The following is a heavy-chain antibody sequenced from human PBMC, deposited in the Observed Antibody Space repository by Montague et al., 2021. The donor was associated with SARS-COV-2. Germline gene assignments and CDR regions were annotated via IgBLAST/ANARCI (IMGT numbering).Heavy chain of an antibody. Sequence: SETLSLTCTVSGGFISSYYWSWIRQPPGKGLEWIGYIYYSGSTNYNPSRKSRVTISVDTSKNQFSLKLSSVTAADTAVYYCARDGVDYYDSSGYSGAEWGHWFDPWGQGTLVTVSS. J-gene: IGHJ5*02. V-gene: IGHV4-59*01. D-gene: IGHD3-22*01. CDR1: GGFISSYY. CDR3: ARDGVDYYDSSGYSGAEWGHWFDP. CDR2: IYYSGST.